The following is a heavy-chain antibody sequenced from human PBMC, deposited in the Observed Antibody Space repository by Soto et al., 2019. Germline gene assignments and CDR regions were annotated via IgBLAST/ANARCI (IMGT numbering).Heavy chain of an antibody. Sequence: GGSLRLSCAASGFTFSDYYMSWIRQAPGKGLEWVSYISSSGSTIYYAVSVKGRFTISRDNAKNSLYLQMNSLRAEDTAVYYCARDRERYCSSTSCYVYRAVYWGQGTLVTVSS. CDR3: ARDRERYCSSTSCYVYRAVY. D-gene: IGHD2-2*01. J-gene: IGHJ4*02. V-gene: IGHV3-11*01. CDR1: GFTFSDYY. CDR2: ISSSGSTI.